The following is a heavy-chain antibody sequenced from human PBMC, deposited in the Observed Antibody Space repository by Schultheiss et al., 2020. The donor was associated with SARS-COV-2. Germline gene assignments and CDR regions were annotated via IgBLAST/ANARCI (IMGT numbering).Heavy chain of an antibody. V-gene: IGHV3-21*05. CDR3: ARDQGSSFPTYYFDY. CDR1: GFTFSSYE. Sequence: GESLKISCAASGFTFSSYEMNWVRQAPGKGLEWVSYISSSSSYIYYADSVKGRFTISRDNAKNSLYLQMNSLRAEDTAVYYCARDQGSSFPTYYFDYWGQGTLVTVSS. CDR2: ISSSSSYI. J-gene: IGHJ4*02. D-gene: IGHD6-6*01.